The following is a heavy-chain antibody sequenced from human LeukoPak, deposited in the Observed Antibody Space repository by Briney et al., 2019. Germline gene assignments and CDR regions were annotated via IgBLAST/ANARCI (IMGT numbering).Heavy chain of an antibody. D-gene: IGHD6-19*01. CDR1: GFTFSSYA. J-gene: IGHJ4*02. V-gene: IGHV3-49*04. Sequence: GGSLRLSCAASGFTFSSYAMSWVRQAPGKGLEWVGFIRSKAIGGTTEYAASVKGRFTISRDDSKSIAYLQMNSPKIEDTAVYYCARELNIAVSATAGYWGQGTLVTVSS. CDR2: IRSKAIGGTT. CDR3: ARELNIAVSATAGY.